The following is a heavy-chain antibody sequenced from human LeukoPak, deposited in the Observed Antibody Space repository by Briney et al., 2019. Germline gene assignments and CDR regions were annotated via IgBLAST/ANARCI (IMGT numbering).Heavy chain of an antibody. CDR3: ARRPYSDTSGRLSDV. CDR1: GFIFSNCG. J-gene: IGHJ6*02. D-gene: IGHD3-22*01. CDR2: IRGNSETI. Sequence: GGSLRLSCTASGFIFSNCGMNWVRQAPGKGLEWISYIRGNSETIHYADSVKGRFTISRDNSKNTLYLQMNSLRDEDTAVYFCARRPYSDTSGRLSDVWGQGTTVTVSS. V-gene: IGHV3-48*02.